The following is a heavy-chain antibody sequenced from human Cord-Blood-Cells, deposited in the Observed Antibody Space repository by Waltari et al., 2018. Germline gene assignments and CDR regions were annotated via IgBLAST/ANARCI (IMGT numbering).Heavy chain of an antibody. CDR2: IYHSGST. CDR1: GYSISSGYY. Sequence: QVQLQESGPGLVKPSETLSPTGAVSGYSISSGYYWGWIRQPPGKGLEWIGSIYHSGSTYYNPSLKSRVTISVDTSKNQFSLKLSSVTAADTAVYYCARKAATNFDYWGQGTLVTVSS. D-gene: IGHD5-12*01. V-gene: IGHV4-38-2*01. J-gene: IGHJ4*02. CDR3: ARKAATNFDY.